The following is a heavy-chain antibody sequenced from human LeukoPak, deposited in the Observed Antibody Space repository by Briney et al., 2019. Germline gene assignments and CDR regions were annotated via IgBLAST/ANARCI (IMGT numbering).Heavy chain of an antibody. CDR2: ISSSGNTI. Sequence: QSGGSLRLSCAASGFTFSSYEMNWVRQAPGKGLEWVSYISSSGNTIYYADSVKGRFTISRDNAKNPLFLQMNSLRAEDTAVYYCARARLTGPYYSYYGMDVWGQGTTVTVSS. D-gene: IGHD3-9*01. CDR1: GFTFSSYE. CDR3: ARARLTGPYYSYYGMDV. V-gene: IGHV3-48*03. J-gene: IGHJ6*02.